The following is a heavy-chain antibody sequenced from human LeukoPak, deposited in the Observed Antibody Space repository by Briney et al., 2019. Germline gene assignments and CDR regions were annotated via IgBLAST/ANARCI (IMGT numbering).Heavy chain of an antibody. CDR3: ASASGSPEHFQH. CDR1: GGSISSYY. V-gene: IGHV4-59*01. J-gene: IGHJ1*01. CDR2: IYYSGST. D-gene: IGHD3-3*01. Sequence: TPSETLSLTCTVSGGSISSYYWSWIRQPPGKGLEWIGYIYYSGSTNYNPSLKSRATISVDTSKNQFSLKLSSVTAADTAVYYCASASGSPEHFQHWGQGTLVTVSS.